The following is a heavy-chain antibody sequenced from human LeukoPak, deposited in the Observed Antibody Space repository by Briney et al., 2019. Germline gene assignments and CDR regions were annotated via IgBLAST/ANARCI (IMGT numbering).Heavy chain of an antibody. V-gene: IGHV1-2*02. D-gene: IGHD6-13*01. CDR3: ARLNQSGTSSSWVPFDY. CDR2: INPNSGGT. Sequence: ASVKVSCKASGYTFTGYYMHWVRQAPGQGLEWMGWINPNSGGTNYAQKFQGRVTMTRDTSISTAYMELSRLRSDDTAVYYCARLNQSGTSSSWVPFDYWGQGTLVTVSS. CDR1: GYTFTGYY. J-gene: IGHJ4*02.